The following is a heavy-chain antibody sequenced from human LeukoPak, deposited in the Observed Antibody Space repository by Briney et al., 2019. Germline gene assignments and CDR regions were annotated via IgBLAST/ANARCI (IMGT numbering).Heavy chain of an antibody. Sequence: SETLSLTCTVSGGSISSYYWSWIRQPPGKGLEWIGYIYYSGSTNYNPSLKSRVTISVDTSKNQFSLKLSSVTAADTAVYYCASIIAGSSWFDPWGQGTLVTVSS. CDR1: GGSISSYY. D-gene: IGHD3-10*01. V-gene: IGHV4-59*01. CDR2: IYYSGST. CDR3: ASIIAGSSWFDP. J-gene: IGHJ5*02.